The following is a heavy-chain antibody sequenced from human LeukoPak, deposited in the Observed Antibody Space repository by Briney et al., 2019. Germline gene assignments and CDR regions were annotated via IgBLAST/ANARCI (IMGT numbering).Heavy chain of an antibody. D-gene: IGHD2-2*02. CDR1: GFTFSNGW. CDR2: IKSKSERGTA. J-gene: IGHJ4*02. V-gene: IGHV3-15*01. CDR3: TSNLYCSTSSCYTLDN. Sequence: GGSLRLSCAASGFTFSNGWMSWVRQAPGKGLEWVGRIKSKSERGTADYAAPVKGRFTISRDGSTNTVYLHMNSLKTEDTAVYFCTSNLYCSTSSCYTLDNWGQGTLVAVSP.